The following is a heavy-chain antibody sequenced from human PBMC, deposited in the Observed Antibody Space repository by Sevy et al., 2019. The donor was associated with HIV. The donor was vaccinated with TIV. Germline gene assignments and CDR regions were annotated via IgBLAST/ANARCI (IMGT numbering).Heavy chain of an antibody. Sequence: GGSLRLSCAASGFTFDDYAMHWVRQAPGKGLEWVSGISWNSGSIGYADSVKGRFTISRDNAKNSLYLQMNNLRAEDTALYYCAKDFNGSGSGGFDYWGQGTLVTVSS. D-gene: IGHD3-10*01. V-gene: IGHV3-9*01. CDR2: ISWNSGSI. CDR3: AKDFNGSGSGGFDY. CDR1: GFTFDDYA. J-gene: IGHJ4*02.